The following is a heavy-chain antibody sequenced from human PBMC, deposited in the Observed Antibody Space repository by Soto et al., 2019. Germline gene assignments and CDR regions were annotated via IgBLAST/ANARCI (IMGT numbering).Heavy chain of an antibody. CDR2: ISSSSSTI. CDR3: AREENCSGGSCYWWGYYFDS. CDR1: GFTLSSHS. Sequence: PGGSLRLSCAASGFTLSSHSMNWVRQAPGKGLEWVSYISSSSSTIYFADSVKGRFTISRDNAKNSLYLQMNSLRAEDTAVYYCAREENCSGGSCYWWGYYFDSWGEGTLVTVSS. V-gene: IGHV3-48*01. D-gene: IGHD2-15*01. J-gene: IGHJ4*02.